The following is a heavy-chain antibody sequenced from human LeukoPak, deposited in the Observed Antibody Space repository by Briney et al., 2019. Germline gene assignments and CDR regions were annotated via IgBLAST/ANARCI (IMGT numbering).Heavy chain of an antibody. J-gene: IGHJ4*02. CDR1: GFTFSLFA. V-gene: IGHV3-23*01. D-gene: IGHD3-22*01. CDR3: AKDGYNYDSSGHFDY. CDR2: ISGSGGAT. Sequence: GGSLRLSCAASGFTFSLFAMHWVRQSPGKGLEWVSAISGSGGATYHADADSVKGRFTISRDNSKNALYLEINNLRAEDTAVYYCAKDGYNYDSSGHFDYWGQGTLVTVSS.